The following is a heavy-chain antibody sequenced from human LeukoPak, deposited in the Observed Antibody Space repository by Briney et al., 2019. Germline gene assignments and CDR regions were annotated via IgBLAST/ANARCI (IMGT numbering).Heavy chain of an antibody. CDR1: GGSISSYY. CDR3: GRDRFGSGWVEY. J-gene: IGHJ4*02. Sequence: SETLSLTCTVPGGSISSYYWSWIRQPPGKSLEWIGYSYYSGSTNYNPSLKSRVTISVDTSKNQFSLKLSAVTAADTAGYYCGRDRFGSGWVEYWGQGTLVTVSS. V-gene: IGHV4-59*01. D-gene: IGHD6-19*01. CDR2: SYYSGST.